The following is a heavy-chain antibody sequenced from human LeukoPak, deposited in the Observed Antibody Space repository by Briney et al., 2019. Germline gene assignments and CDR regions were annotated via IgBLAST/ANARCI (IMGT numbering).Heavy chain of an antibody. CDR2: INHSGST. J-gene: IGHJ3*02. V-gene: IGHV4-34*01. Sequence: SETLSLTCAVYGGSFSGYYWSWIRQPPGKGLEWIGEINHSGSTNYNPSLKSRVTVSVDTSKNQFSLMLNSVTAADTALYYCAREPRRSGTEIGAFDIWGRGTMVTVSS. CDR1: GGSFSGYY. CDR3: AREPRRSGTEIGAFDI. D-gene: IGHD1-1*01.